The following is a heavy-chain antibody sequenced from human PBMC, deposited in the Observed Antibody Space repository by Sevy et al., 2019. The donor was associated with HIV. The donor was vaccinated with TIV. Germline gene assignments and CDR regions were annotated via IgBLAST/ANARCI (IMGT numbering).Heavy chain of an antibody. D-gene: IGHD3-16*02. Sequence: GGSQRLSCAASGFTFATYWMTWVRQAPGKGLEWVAYIKQDGTDKYYVDSVKGRFTISRDNAKNSLYLHMSGLRADDTAVYYCARALADWGSFHYSSWGRGTLVTVSS. V-gene: IGHV3-7*01. CDR3: ARALADWGSFHYSS. CDR2: IKQDGTDK. CDR1: GFTFATYW. J-gene: IGHJ4*02.